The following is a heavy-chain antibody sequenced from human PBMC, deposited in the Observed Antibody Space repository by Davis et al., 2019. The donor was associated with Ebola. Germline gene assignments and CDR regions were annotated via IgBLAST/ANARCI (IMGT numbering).Heavy chain of an antibody. CDR1: GYTFTSYD. J-gene: IGHJ4*02. V-gene: IGHV1-18*01. CDR2: ISAYNGNT. D-gene: IGHD5-12*01. CDR3: ARVGGYDNFDY. Sequence: ASVKVSCKASGYTFTSYDINWVRQATGQGLEWMGRISAYNGNTNYAQKLQGRVTMTTDTSTSTAYMELRSLRSDDTAVYYCARVGGYDNFDYWGQGTLVTVSS.